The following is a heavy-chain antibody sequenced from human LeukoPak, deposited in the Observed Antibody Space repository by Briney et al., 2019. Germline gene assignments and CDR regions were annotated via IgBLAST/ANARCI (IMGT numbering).Heavy chain of an antibody. CDR3: ATTLSHDGGDDY. V-gene: IGHV1-69*04. D-gene: IGHD3-10*01. J-gene: IGHJ4*02. CDR2: TIPGLDIA. Sequence: ASVKVSCKASGGTLSSYAISWARQAPGQGLEWMGRTIPGLDIANYAQKFKGRVTITADKSTSTAYMELSSLRSEDTAVYYCATTLSHDGGDDYWGQGTLVTVSS. CDR1: GGTLSSYA.